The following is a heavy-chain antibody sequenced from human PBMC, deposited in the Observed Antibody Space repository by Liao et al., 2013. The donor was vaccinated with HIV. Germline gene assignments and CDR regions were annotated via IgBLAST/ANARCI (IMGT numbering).Heavy chain of an antibody. D-gene: IGHD2-15*01. CDR3: VRGGFVGFFKDDPFDI. Sequence: QLRLQESGPGLVKPSETLSLTCTVSVGSIGSSSYYWGWIRQPPGKGLEWIGSMDYSGSTYDNPSLQSRVTISIDTSKNQFSLKLTSVTAADTAVYYCVRGGFVGFFKDDPFDIWGQGTMVTVS. J-gene: IGHJ3*02. V-gene: IGHV4-39*07. CDR2: MDYSGST. CDR1: VGSIGSSSYY.